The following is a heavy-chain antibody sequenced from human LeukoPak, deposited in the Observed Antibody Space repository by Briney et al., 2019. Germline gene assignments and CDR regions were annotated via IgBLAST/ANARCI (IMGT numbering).Heavy chain of an antibody. D-gene: IGHD4-11*01. CDR2: INPNSGGT. CDR3: ANEPTQANWFDP. J-gene: IGHJ5*02. CDR1: GYTFTGYY. V-gene: IGHV1-2*02. Sequence: ASVKVSCKASGYTFTGYYMHWVRQAPGQGLEWMGWINPNSGGTNYAQKFQGRVTINSDTSISTAYMELSRLRSDDTAVYYCANEPTQANWFDPWGQGTLVTVSS.